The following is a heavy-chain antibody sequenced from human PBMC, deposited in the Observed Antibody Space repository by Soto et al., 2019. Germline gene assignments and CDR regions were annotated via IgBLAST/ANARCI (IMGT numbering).Heavy chain of an antibody. CDR3: ARHEKLSSMTTYLDS. J-gene: IGHJ4*02. Sequence: ASLKISGKGSGDRFSRYWISWLRQKPEKGLEWMGRIDPSDSDTRYSPSFQGQVTISVDKSINPAYLQLTSLRAADTDFYYCARHEKLSSMTTYLDSWGQGALVPVSS. D-gene: IGHD1-1*01. CDR2: IDPSDSDT. V-gene: IGHV5-51*01. CDR1: GDRFSRYW.